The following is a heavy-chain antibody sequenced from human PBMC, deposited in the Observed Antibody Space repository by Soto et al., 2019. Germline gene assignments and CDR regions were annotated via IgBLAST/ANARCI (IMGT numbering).Heavy chain of an antibody. J-gene: IGHJ4*02. CDR3: AKRGIRITIFGVVDQHFDY. Sequence: PGGSLRLSCAASGFTFSSYAMSWVRQAPGKGLEWVSAISGSGGSTYYADSVKGRFTISRDNSKNTLYLQMNSLRAEDTAVYYCAKRGIRITIFGVVDQHFDYWGQGTLVTVSS. CDR2: ISGSGGST. CDR1: GFTFSSYA. V-gene: IGHV3-23*01. D-gene: IGHD3-3*01.